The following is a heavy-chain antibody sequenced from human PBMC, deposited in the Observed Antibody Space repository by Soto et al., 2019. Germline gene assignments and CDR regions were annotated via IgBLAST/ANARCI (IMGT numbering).Heavy chain of an antibody. V-gene: IGHV4-59*01. CDR2: IYYSGST. D-gene: IGHD3-22*01. CDR1: GCSISSYY. J-gene: IGHJ4*02. Sequence: SETLSLTCPFSGCSISSYYWSWIRQPPGKGLEWIGYIYYSGSTNYNPSLKSRVTISVDTSKNQFSLKLSSVTAADTAVYYCARDSPIYYDSSGLDYWGQGTLVTVSS. CDR3: ARDSPIYYDSSGLDY.